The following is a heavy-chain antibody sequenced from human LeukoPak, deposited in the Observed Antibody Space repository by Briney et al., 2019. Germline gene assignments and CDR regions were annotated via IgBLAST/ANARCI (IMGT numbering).Heavy chain of an antibody. CDR2: IRHDGSNK. D-gene: IGHD4-17*01. CDR1: GFTFSSYG. CDR3: ARDRSTVTAWVDY. J-gene: IGHJ4*02. Sequence: GGSLRLTCAASGFTFSSYGMHWVRQAPGKGLEWVAFIRHDGSNKYYADSVKGRFTISRDNAKNSLYLHMNSLRAEDTAIYYCARDRSTVTAWVDYWGQGTLVTVSS. V-gene: IGHV3-30*02.